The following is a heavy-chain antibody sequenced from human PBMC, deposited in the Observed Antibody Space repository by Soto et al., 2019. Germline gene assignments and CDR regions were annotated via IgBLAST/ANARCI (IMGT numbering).Heavy chain of an antibody. CDR1: GFTFSSYS. D-gene: IGHD3-22*01. CDR3: ARSSGSAITSDFQH. CDR2: ISSSSSYI. V-gene: IGHV3-21*01. Sequence: GGSLRLSCAASGFTFSSYSMNWVRQARGKGLEWVSSISSSSSYIYYADSVKGRFTISRDNAKNSLYLQMNSLRAEDTAVYYCARSSGSAITSDFQHWGQGTLVTVSS. J-gene: IGHJ1*01.